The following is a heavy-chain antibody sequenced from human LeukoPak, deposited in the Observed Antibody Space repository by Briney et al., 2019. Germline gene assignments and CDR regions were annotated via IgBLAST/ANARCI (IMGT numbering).Heavy chain of an antibody. D-gene: IGHD6-6*01. V-gene: IGHV3-66*01. CDR2: MFGGGST. Sequence: PGGSLRLSCAASGFTVSANFMIWVRQAPGKGLEWVSGMFGGGSTYYADSVKGRFTISRDNSKNTVYLQMNSVKTEDKAVYYCARSESSSSRRAFDVWGLGTAVTVSS. J-gene: IGHJ3*01. CDR3: ARSESSSSRRAFDV. CDR1: GFTVSANF.